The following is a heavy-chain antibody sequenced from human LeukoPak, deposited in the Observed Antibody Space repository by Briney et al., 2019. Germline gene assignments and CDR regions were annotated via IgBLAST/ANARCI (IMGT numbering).Heavy chain of an antibody. Sequence: GGSLRLSCAASGFTFTNYWMSWVRQAPGKGLEWVANTKQDGSAEYSVDSVKGRFTISRDNAKNSLYPQMDSLRAEDTAVYYCARSASSAFDIWGQGTMVTVSS. D-gene: IGHD3-16*01. V-gene: IGHV3-7*01. CDR3: ARSASSAFDI. CDR2: TKQDGSAE. J-gene: IGHJ3*02. CDR1: GFTFTNYW.